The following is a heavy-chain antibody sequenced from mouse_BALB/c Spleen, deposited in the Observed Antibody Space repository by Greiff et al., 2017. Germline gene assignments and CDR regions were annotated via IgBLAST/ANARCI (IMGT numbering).Heavy chain of an antibody. V-gene: IGHV2-9*02. CDR3: ASNYYGSSFPIAY. D-gene: IGHD1-1*01. CDR1: GFSLTSYG. CDR2: IWAGGST. J-gene: IGHJ3*01. Sequence: VMLVESGPGLVAPSQSLSITCTVSGFSLTSYGVHWVRQPPGKGLEWLGVIWAGGSTNYNSALMSRLSISKDNSKSQVFLKMNSLQTDDTAMYYCASNYYGSSFPIAYWGQGTLVTVSA.